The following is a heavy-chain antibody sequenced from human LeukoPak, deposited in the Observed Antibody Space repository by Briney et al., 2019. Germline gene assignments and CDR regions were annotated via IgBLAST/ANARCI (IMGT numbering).Heavy chain of an antibody. CDR3: ARQYYDTSGYYYFDY. CDR1: GGSISAYY. D-gene: IGHD3-22*01. CDR2: IYYSGST. Sequence: SETLSLTCNVSGGSISAYYWSWIRQPPGKGLEYMGYIYYSGSTDYNPSFKSRITISVDTSKNQFSLKLSSVTAADTAVYYCARQYYDTSGYYYFDYWGQGTLVTVSS. J-gene: IGHJ4*02. V-gene: IGHV4-59*08.